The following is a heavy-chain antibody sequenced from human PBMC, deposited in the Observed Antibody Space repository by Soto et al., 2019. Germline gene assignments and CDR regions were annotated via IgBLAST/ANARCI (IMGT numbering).Heavy chain of an antibody. CDR3: ARLNIAAGSYGLDV. CDR1: GGSINSDDSY. CDR2: IHYSGTA. D-gene: IGHD6-13*01. Sequence: QVQLQESGPGLVKPSQTLSLTCTVSGGSINSDDSYWSWIRQPPGKGLEWIGYIHYSGTANNNPSLMRQVTVSVDTSKNQFSLRLSSVTAADTAVYFCARLNIAAGSYGLDVWGQGTTVTVSS. V-gene: IGHV4-30-4*01. J-gene: IGHJ6*02.